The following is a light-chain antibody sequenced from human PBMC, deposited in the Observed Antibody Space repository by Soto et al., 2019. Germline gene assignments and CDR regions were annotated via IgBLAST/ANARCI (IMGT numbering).Light chain of an antibody. CDR2: AAS. V-gene: IGKV1-39*01. J-gene: IGKJ3*01. CDR1: QSISSH. CDR3: QESYSTPPFI. Sequence: DIQMTQSPSSLSASVGDRVTITCRASQSISSHLNWYQQKPGEAPKLLIYAASSLQSGVPSRFSGSGSGTGFTLTITTLQPEDFATYYCQESYSTPPFIFGPGTKVDIK.